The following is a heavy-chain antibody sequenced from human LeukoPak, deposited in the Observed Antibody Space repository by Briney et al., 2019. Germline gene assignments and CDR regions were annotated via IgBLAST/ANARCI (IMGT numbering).Heavy chain of an antibody. Sequence: GSSVKVSCKASGGTFSSYAISWVRQAPGQGLEWMGGIIPIFGTANYAQKFRGRVTITADESTSTAYMELSSLRSEDTAVYYCARKGRWDYYGSGSPPFYYYGMDVWGQGTTVTVSS. CDR2: IIPIFGTA. V-gene: IGHV1-69*01. CDR3: ARKGRWDYYGSGSPPFYYYGMDV. CDR1: GGTFSSYA. J-gene: IGHJ6*02. D-gene: IGHD3-10*01.